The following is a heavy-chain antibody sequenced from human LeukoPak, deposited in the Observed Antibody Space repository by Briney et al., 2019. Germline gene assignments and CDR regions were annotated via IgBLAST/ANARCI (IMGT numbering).Heavy chain of an antibody. V-gene: IGHV1-18*01. D-gene: IGHD4-17*01. CDR2: ISAYNGNT. J-gene: IGHJ4*02. Sequence: ASVKVSCKASGYTFTSYGISWVRQAPGQGLEWMGWISAYNGNTNYAQKLQGRVTMTTDTSTSTAYMELRSLRSDDPAVYYCARDPVLNDDYGDSLSFDYWGQGTLVTVSS. CDR1: GYTFTSYG. CDR3: ARDPVLNDDYGDSLSFDY.